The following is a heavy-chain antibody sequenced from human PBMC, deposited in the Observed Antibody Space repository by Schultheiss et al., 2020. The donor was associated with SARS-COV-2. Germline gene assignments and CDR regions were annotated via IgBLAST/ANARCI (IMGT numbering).Heavy chain of an antibody. CDR2: IYYSGST. Sequence: SETLSLTCTVSGGSVSSGSYYWSWIRQPPGKGLEWIGYIYYSGSTYYNPSLKSLVTISVDTSKNQFSLKLNSVTAADTAVYYCVRDQGDADNYCPYDCWGQGTLVTVSS. J-gene: IGHJ4*02. D-gene: IGHD5-24*01. CDR1: GGSVSSGSYY. V-gene: IGHV4-61*01. CDR3: VRDQGDADNYCPYDC.